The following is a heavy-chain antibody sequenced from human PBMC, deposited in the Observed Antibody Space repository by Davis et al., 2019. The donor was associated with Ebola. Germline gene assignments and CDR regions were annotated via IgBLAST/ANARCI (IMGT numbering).Heavy chain of an antibody. CDR3: VHVVTSEHAFDA. J-gene: IGHJ3*01. CDR1: GFSLTTTGG. V-gene: IGHV2-5*04. Sequence: SGPTLVKPTQTLTLTCSFSGFSLTTTGGVGWIRQPPGKALEWLALIYWDDDKSYSPSMKSRLTITRDSSNSQVVLSMTNVDPMDTGTYYCVHVVTSEHAFDAWGQGTMVTVSS. CDR2: IYWDDDK. D-gene: IGHD2-21*01.